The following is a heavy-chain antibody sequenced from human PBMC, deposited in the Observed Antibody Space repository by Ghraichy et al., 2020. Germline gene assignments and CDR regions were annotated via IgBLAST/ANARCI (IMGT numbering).Heavy chain of an antibody. CDR3: ARWSYDSSGYYYEVLDGMDV. CDR2: ISSSSSTI. J-gene: IGHJ6*02. V-gene: IGHV3-48*02. CDR1: GFTFSSYS. D-gene: IGHD3-22*01. Sequence: GESLNISCAASGFTFSSYSMNWVRQAPGKGLEWVSYISSSSSTIYYADSVKGRFTISRDNAKNSLYLQMNSLRDEDTAVYYCARWSYDSSGYYYEVLDGMDVWGQGTTVTVSS.